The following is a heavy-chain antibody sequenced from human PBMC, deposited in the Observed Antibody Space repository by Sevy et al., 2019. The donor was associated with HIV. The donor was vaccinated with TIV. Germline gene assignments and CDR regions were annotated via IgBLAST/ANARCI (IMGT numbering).Heavy chain of an antibody. CDR1: GFTFSSYS. CDR2: ISSSSSYI. J-gene: IGHJ4*02. V-gene: IGHV3-21*01. D-gene: IGHD6-13*01. CDR3: ARWVSSRWDFDY. Sequence: GGSLRLSCAASGFTFSSYSMNWVRQAPGKGLEWVSSISSSSSYIYYADSVKGRFTISRDNAKNSLYLQMNSLRAEDTAVYYCARWVSSRWDFDYWGQGTLVTVSS.